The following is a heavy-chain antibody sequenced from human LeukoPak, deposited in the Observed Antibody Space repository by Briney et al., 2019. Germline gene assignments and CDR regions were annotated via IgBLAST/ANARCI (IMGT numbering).Heavy chain of an antibody. Sequence: GGSLRLSCAASGVTFSGSVMHWVRQASGKGLEWVGRIRSKANSYATAYAASVKGTFTSSRDDSKNTAYLQMNSLKTDDTAVYYCTRHNLLVKGGNSFDPWGQGTLVTVSS. CDR2: IRSKANSYAT. V-gene: IGHV3-73*01. CDR1: GVTFSGSV. D-gene: IGHD2-8*02. J-gene: IGHJ5*02. CDR3: TRHNLLVKGGNSFDP.